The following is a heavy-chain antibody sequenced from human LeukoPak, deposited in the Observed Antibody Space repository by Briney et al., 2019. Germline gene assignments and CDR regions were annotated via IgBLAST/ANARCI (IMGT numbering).Heavy chain of an antibody. CDR3: ASEERYCSSTSCSRDDY. V-gene: IGHV1-24*01. J-gene: IGHJ4*02. D-gene: IGHD2-2*01. CDR2: FDPEDGEA. Sequence: ASVKVSCKVSGYTLTELSMHWVRQAPGKGLEWMGGFDPEDGEAIYAQKFQGRVTMTEDTSTDTAYMELSSLRSEDTAVYYCASEERYCSSTSCSRDDYWGQGTLVTVSS. CDR1: GYTLTELS.